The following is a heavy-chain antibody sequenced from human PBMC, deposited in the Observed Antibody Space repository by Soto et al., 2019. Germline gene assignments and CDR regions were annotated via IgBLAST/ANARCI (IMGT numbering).Heavy chain of an antibody. J-gene: IGHJ6*02. CDR2: ISSSSSTI. CDR1: GFTFSSYS. V-gene: IGHV3-48*02. CDR3: ARDLTSPPHYYYYGMDV. Sequence: PGGSLRLSCAASGFTFSSYSMNWVRQAPGKGLEWVSYISSSSSTIYYADSVKGRFTISRDNAKNSLYLQMNSLRDEDTAVYYCARDLTSPPHYYYYGMDVWGQGTTVTVSS. D-gene: IGHD3-16*01.